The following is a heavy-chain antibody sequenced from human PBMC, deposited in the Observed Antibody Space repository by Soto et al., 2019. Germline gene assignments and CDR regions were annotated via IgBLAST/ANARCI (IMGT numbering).Heavy chain of an antibody. D-gene: IGHD6-19*01. J-gene: IGHJ6*02. CDR2: IYYSGST. Sequence: QVQLQESGPGLVKPSETLSLTCTVSGGSISSYYWSWIRQPPGKGLEWIGYIYYSGSTNYNPSLKSRVTISVDTSKNQFSLKLSSVTAADTAVYYCARLGGQWLVLWDDGMDVWGQGTTVTVSS. CDR3: ARLGGQWLVLWDDGMDV. CDR1: GGSISSYY. V-gene: IGHV4-59*01.